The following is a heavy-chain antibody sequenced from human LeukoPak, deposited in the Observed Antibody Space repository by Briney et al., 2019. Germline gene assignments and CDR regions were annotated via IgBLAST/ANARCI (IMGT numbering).Heavy chain of an antibody. CDR1: GYSFTSYW. D-gene: IGHD6-13*01. CDR3: ARHLEEQQLVFYYGMDV. J-gene: IGHJ6*04. CDR2: IDPSDSYT. V-gene: IGHV5-10-1*01. Sequence: GESLKISCKGSGYSFTSYWFSWVRQMPGKGLEWMGRIDPSDSYTNYSPSFQGHVTISADKSISTAYLQWSSLKASDTAMYYCARHLEEQQLVFYYGMDVWGKGTTVTVSS.